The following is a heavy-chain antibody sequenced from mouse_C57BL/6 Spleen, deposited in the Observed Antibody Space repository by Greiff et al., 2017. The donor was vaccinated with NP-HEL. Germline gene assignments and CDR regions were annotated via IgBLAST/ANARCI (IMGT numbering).Heavy chain of an antibody. D-gene: IGHD1-1*01. Sequence: QVQLQQSGPELVKPGASVKISCKASGYSFTSYYIHWVKQRPGQGLEWIGWIYPGSGNTKYNEKFKGKATLTADTSSSTAYMQLSSLTSEDSAVYYGARDYGSSYRYAMDYWGQGTSVTVSS. V-gene: IGHV1-66*01. CDR2: IYPGSGNT. CDR1: GYSFTSYY. J-gene: IGHJ4*01. CDR3: ARDYGSSYRYAMDY.